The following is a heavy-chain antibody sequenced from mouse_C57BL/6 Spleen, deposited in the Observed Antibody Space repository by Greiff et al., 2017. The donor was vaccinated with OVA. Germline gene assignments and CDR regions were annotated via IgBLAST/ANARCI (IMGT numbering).Heavy chain of an antibody. J-gene: IGHJ3*01. CDR1: GYSITSGYY. CDR2: ISYDGSN. Sequence: VQLKESGPGLVKPSQSLSLTCSVTGYSITSGYYWNWIRQFPGNKLEWMGYISYDGSNNYNPSPKNRISITRYTSKNQFFLKLNSLTTEDTATYYCAIITTVPWFAYWGQGTLVTVSA. D-gene: IGHD1-1*01. CDR3: AIITTVPWFAY. V-gene: IGHV3-6*01.